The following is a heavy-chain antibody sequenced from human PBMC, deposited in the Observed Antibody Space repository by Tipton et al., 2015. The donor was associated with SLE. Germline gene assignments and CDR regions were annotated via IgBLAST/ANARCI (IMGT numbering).Heavy chain of an antibody. D-gene: IGHD2-8*02. Sequence: TLSLTCAVYGGSFSGYYWSWIRQPPGKGLEWIGEINHSGSTNYNPSLKSRVTISVDTSKNQFSLKLSPVTAADTAVYYCARGDLRYCTGGVCYNHYYYYGMDVWGQGTTVTVSS. J-gene: IGHJ6*02. V-gene: IGHV4-34*01. CDR1: GGSFSGYY. CDR3: ARGDLRYCTGGVCYNHYYYYGMDV. CDR2: INHSGST.